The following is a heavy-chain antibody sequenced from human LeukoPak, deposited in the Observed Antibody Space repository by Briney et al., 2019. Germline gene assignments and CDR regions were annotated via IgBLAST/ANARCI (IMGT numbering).Heavy chain of an antibody. CDR2: INPNSGGT. V-gene: IGHV1-2*02. CDR1: GYTFTGYY. Sequence: ASVKVSCKASGYTFTGYYMHWVRQAPGQGLEWMGWINPNSGGTNYAQKFQGRVTMTRDTSISTAYMELSRLRSDDTAVYYCARIPQQQTDYSNYEYYFDYWGQGTLVTVSS. CDR3: ARIPQQQTDYSNYEYYFDY. D-gene: IGHD4-11*01. J-gene: IGHJ4*02.